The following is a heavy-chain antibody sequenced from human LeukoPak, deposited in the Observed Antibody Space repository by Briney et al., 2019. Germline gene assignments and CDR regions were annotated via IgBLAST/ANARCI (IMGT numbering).Heavy chain of an antibody. D-gene: IGHD4-23*01. V-gene: IGHV3-23*01. Sequence: GGSLRLSCAASGFTFSSYGMSWVRQAPGKGLEWVSAISGSGGGTYYADSVRGRFTISRDDSKNTLYLQMNSLRAEDTAVYYCVRRAGGYSHPYDYWGQGTLVTVSS. CDR2: ISGSGGGT. CDR3: VRRAGGYSHPYDY. J-gene: IGHJ4*02. CDR1: GFTFSSYG.